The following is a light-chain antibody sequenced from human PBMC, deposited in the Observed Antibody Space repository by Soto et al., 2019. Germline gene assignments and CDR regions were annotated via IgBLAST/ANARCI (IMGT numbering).Light chain of an antibody. CDR3: QQYGTSPQT. J-gene: IGKJ1*01. V-gene: IGKV3-20*01. CDR1: QSVSSAY. CDR2: DAS. Sequence: EIVLTQSPGTLSLSPGDRATLSCRASQSVSSAYVAWYQQKPGQAPRLIIFDASTRAAGTPDRFSASGSGTDYILTINGLEPDDSSVYYCQQYGTSPQTFGQGTTVEF.